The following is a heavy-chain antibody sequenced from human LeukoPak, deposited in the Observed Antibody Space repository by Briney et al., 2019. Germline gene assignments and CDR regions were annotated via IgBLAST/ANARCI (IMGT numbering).Heavy chain of an antibody. D-gene: IGHD4-17*01. CDR2: ISSSSSHI. CDR3: ARVGYYGDSYFDY. Sequence: GGSLRLSCAASGFTFSSYSMNWVRQAPGKGLEWVSSISSSSSHIQYAGSVKGRFTIARDNAKNSLYLQMNSLRAEDTAVYYCARVGYYGDSYFDYWGQGTLVTVSS. V-gene: IGHV3-21*01. J-gene: IGHJ4*02. CDR1: GFTFSSYS.